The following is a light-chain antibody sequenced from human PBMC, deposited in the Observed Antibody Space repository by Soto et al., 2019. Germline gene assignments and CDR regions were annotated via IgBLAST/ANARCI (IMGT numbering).Light chain of an antibody. CDR3: EQCSNWPPLT. CDR1: QSVSSY. V-gene: IGKV3-11*01. J-gene: IGKJ4*01. CDR2: DAS. Sequence: EIVLTQSPATLSLSPGERATLSCRASQSVSSYLAWYQQKPGQAPRLLIYDASNRATGIPARFSGSGSGTDFTLTISTLQPEDFALYCSEQCSNWPPLTFGGGTKVEIK.